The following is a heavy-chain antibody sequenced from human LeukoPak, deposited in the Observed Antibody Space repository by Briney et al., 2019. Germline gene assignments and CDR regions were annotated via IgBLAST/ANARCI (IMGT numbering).Heavy chain of an antibody. CDR1: GFTLSSYG. CDR2: ISYDGSNK. V-gene: IGHV3-30*03. J-gene: IGHJ4*02. Sequence: GGSLRLSCAASGFTLSSYGMHWVRQAPGKGLEWVAVISYDGSNKYYADSVKGRFTISRDSSKNTLHLQMNSLRAEDTAVYYCATGYSSGWYPYYFDYWGQGTLVTVSS. CDR3: ATGYSSGWYPYYFDY. D-gene: IGHD6-19*01.